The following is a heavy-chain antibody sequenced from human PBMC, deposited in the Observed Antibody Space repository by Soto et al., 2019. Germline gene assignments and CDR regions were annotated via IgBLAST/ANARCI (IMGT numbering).Heavy chain of an antibody. V-gene: IGHV3-21*06. J-gene: IGHJ6*02. D-gene: IGHD3-10*01. CDR1: GFTFRRNS. Sequence: GGSLRLSCAASGFTFRRNSMNWVRQAPGKGLEWVASISSSGDYLYYTDSVKGRFIISRDNTKNSMYLQMNSLRDDDTAVYYCVRDRDLRDYYGMDVWGQGTTVTVSS. CDR3: VRDRDLRDYYGMDV. CDR2: ISSSGDYL.